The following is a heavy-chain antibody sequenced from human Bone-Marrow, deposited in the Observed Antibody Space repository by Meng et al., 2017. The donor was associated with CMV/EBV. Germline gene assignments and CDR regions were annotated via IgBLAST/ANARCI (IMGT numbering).Heavy chain of an antibody. CDR2: IYYSGST. CDR1: GGSVSSGSYY. D-gene: IGHD3-22*01. V-gene: IGHV4-61*01. CDR3: ARHYYDSSGYYVKSFDY. J-gene: IGHJ4*02. Sequence: GSLRLSCTVSGGSVSSGSYYWSWIRQPPGKGLEWIGYIYYSGSTNYNPSLKSRVTISVDKSKNQFSLKLSSVTGADTAVYYYARHYYDSSGYYVKSFDYWGQGTLVTVSS.